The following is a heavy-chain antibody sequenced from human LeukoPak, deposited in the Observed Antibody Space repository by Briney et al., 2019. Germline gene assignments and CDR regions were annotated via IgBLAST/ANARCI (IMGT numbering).Heavy chain of an antibody. V-gene: IGHV4-39*01. CDR3: ARSQSVAARPRD. Sequence: SETLSLTCTVSGGSISSGDYYWSWIRQSPGKGLEWIGSIYYSGSTYYNPSLKSRVTISVDTSKNQFSLKLSSVTAADTAVYYCARSQSVAARPRDWGQGTLVTVSS. CDR1: GGSISSGDYY. CDR2: IYYSGST. D-gene: IGHD6-6*01. J-gene: IGHJ4*02.